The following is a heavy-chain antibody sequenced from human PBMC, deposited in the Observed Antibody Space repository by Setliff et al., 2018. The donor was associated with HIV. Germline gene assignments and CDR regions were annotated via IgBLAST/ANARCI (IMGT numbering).Heavy chain of an antibody. J-gene: IGHJ5*02. CDR1: GFIVSSNY. CDR2: IYSGGST. D-gene: IGHD1-26*01. V-gene: IGHV3-53*01. CDR3: ARVNGAVVGATWDWFDP. Sequence: LRLSCAASGFIVSSNYMTWVRQAPGKGLEWVSVIYSGGSTYYADSVKGRFTISRDNSKNTLFLQMNSLRAADTAVYYCARVNGAVVGATWDWFDPWGQGTLVTVSS.